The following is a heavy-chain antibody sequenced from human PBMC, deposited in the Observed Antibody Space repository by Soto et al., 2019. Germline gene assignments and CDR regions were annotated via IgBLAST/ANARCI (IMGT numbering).Heavy chain of an antibody. CDR1: GGSISSYY. V-gene: IGHV4-59*01. J-gene: IGHJ4*02. Sequence: TLSLTCTVSGGSISSYYWSWIRQPPGKGLEWIGYIYYSGSTNYNPSLKSRVTISVDTSKNQFSLKLSSVTAADTAVYYCARVKSNDYGDYYFDYWGQGTLVTVSS. CDR3: ARVKSNDYGDYYFDY. D-gene: IGHD4-17*01. CDR2: IYYSGST.